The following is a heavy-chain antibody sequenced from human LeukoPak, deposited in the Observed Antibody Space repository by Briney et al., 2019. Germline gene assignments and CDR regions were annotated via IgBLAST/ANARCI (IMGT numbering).Heavy chain of an antibody. V-gene: IGHV3-11*06. J-gene: IGHJ4*02. D-gene: IGHD3-16*01. CDR2: ISSSGSYT. CDR1: GFTFSDYY. Sequence: GGSLRLSCAASGFTFSDYYMSWIRQAPGKGLEGVSYISSSGSYTKYADSVKGRFTISRDKAKNSLYLQMKSLRADDTAVYYCARVGGYYDYVWGSHWGQGTLVTVSS. CDR3: ARVGGYYDYVWGSH.